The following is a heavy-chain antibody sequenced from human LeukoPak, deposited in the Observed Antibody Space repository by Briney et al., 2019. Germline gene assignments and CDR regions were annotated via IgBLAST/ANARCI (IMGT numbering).Heavy chain of an antibody. J-gene: IGHJ4*02. CDR1: GGSIGSYY. D-gene: IGHD6-13*01. CDR3: AREVVASAEVDY. CDR2: IYYSGST. Sequence: TSETLSLTCTVSGGSIGSYYWSWIRQPPGKGLEWIGYIYYSGSTSYNPSLKSRVTISIDTSKNQFSLKLSSVTAADTAVYYCAREVVASAEVDYWGQGALVTVSS. V-gene: IGHV4-59*12.